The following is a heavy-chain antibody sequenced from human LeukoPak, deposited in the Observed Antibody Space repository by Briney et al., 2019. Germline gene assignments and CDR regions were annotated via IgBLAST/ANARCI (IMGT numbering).Heavy chain of an antibody. CDR2: INHSGST. V-gene: IGHV4-34*01. Sequence: PSETMSLTCAVYGGSFSGYYWSWIRQPPGKGLEWIGEINHSGSTNYNPSLKSRVTISVDTSKNQFSLKLSSVTAADTAVYYCARFYGRAAAGGYGMDVWGQGTTVTVSS. D-gene: IGHD6-13*01. J-gene: IGHJ6*02. CDR1: GGSFSGYY. CDR3: ARFYGRAAAGGYGMDV.